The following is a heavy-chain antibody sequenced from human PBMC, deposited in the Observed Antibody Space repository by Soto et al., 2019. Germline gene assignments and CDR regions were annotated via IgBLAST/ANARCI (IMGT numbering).Heavy chain of an antibody. CDR2: IIPIFGTA. V-gene: IGHV1-69*13. CDR1: GGTFSSYA. CDR3: ARGRYGSGSGPKRYYYYGMDV. J-gene: IGHJ6*02. Sequence: ASVKVSCKASGGTFSSYAISWVRQAPGQGLEWMGGIIPIFGTANYAQKFQGRVTITADESTSTAYMELSSLRSEDTAVYYCARGRYGSGSGPKRYYYYGMDVWGQGTTVTVSS. D-gene: IGHD3-10*01.